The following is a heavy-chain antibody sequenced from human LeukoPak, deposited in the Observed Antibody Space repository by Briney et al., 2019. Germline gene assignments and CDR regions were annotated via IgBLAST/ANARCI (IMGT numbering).Heavy chain of an antibody. J-gene: IGHJ2*01. V-gene: IGHV4-30-4*01. D-gene: IGHD6-19*01. Sequence: SQTLSLTCTVSGGSISSGDYFWSWIRQPPGKGLEWIGYIYYSGSAYYSPSLRSRFTISVDTSENQFSLKLSSVTATDTAVYYCARAEVTAGTKYFDLWGRGTLVTVSS. CDR3: ARAEVTAGTKYFDL. CDR2: IYYSGSA. CDR1: GGSISSGDYF.